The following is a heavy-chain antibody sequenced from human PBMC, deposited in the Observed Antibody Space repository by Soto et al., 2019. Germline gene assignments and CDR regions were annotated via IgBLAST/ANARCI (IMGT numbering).Heavy chain of an antibody. CDR1: GFTFSSYA. V-gene: IGHV3-23*01. D-gene: IGHD3-22*01. CDR2: ISGGGGST. Sequence: EVQLLESGGGLVQPGGSLRLSCAASGFTFSSYAMTWVRQAPGKGLEWVSVISGGGGSTYYADSVKGRFTISRDNSRNTLYLQMNSMRAEDTALYYCAKGPYDTSGYFQGSWGQGTLVTVSS. J-gene: IGHJ5*02. CDR3: AKGPYDTSGYFQGS.